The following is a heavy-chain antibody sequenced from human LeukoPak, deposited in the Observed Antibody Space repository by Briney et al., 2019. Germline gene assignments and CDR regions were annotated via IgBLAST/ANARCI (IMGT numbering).Heavy chain of an antibody. CDR3: ARDQGFRYFDP. CDR2: ISSRRGTI. J-gene: IGHJ5*02. Sequence: GGSLRLSCAASGFTFRHFWMSWVRQAPGKGLEWVAYISSRRGTIYYTDSVKGRFTICRDNAKNSVFLQMSSLSGGDTAIYYCARDQGFRYFDPWGQGTLVTVSS. V-gene: IGHV3-48*01. CDR1: GFTFRHFW. D-gene: IGHD3-16*02.